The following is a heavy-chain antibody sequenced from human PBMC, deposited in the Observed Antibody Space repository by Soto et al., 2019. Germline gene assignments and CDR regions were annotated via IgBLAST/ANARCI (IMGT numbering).Heavy chain of an antibody. D-gene: IGHD2-21*02. CDR2: IYYSGST. J-gene: IGHJ5*02. Sequence: SETLSLTCAVSGGSISSGGYSWSWNRQPPGKGLEWIGYIYYSGSTYYNPSLKSRVTVPVDTSKNQFSLKLSSVTAADTAVYYCARHRSDFWFDPWGQGTLVTVSS. CDR3: ARHRSDFWFDP. CDR1: GGSISSGGYS. V-gene: IGHV4-30-2*03.